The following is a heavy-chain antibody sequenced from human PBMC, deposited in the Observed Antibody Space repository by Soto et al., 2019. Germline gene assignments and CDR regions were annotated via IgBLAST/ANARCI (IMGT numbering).Heavy chain of an antibody. D-gene: IGHD3-3*01. CDR1: GYTFTGYY. CDR3: ARSITIFGVVTPRAYYYGMDV. CDR2: INPNSGGT. J-gene: IGHJ6*02. V-gene: IGHV1-2*04. Sequence: ASVKVSCKASGYTFTGYYMHWVRQAPGQGLEWMGWINPNSGGTNYAQKFQGWVTMTRDTSISTAYMELSRLRSDDTAVYYCARSITIFGVVTPRAYYYGMDVWGQGTTVTGS.